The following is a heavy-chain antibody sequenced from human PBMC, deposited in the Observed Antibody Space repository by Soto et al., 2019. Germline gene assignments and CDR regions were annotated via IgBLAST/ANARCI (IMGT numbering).Heavy chain of an antibody. D-gene: IGHD6-19*01. CDR2: VFHTGTT. CDR3: ARRAGWYAVHS. J-gene: IGHJ4*02. CDR1: GDSVSSPYY. Sequence: QVQLQESGPGLVKPSGTLSLTCAVSGDSVSSPYYWCWVRQPPGKGLEWIGEVFHTGTTSYNPSPRSRVTISMDKSNNQFSLDLSYVTAADTAVYYCARRAGWYAVHSWGPGTLVIVSS. V-gene: IGHV4-4*02.